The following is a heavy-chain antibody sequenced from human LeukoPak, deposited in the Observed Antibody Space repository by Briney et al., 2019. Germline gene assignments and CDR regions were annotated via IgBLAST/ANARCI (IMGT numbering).Heavy chain of an antibody. CDR3: ARVPPLSRPYTGNNYYFDY. D-gene: IGHD5-24*01. V-gene: IGHV4-59*01. CDR2: ISYTGGT. Sequence: PSETLSLTCTVSGGSISSYYWSWIRQPLGKGLEWIGYISYTGGTNYNPSLKSRVTISVDTSKNQFSLKLSSVTAADTAVYYCARVPPLSRPYTGNNYYFDYWGQGTLVTVSS. J-gene: IGHJ4*02. CDR1: GGSISSYY.